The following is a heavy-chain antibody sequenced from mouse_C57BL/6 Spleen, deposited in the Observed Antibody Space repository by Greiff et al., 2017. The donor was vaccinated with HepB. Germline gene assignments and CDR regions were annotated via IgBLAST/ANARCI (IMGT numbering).Heavy chain of an antibody. D-gene: IGHD1-1*01. V-gene: IGHV1-80*01. CDR3: ARYYYGSSYAYYAMDY. CDR2: IYPGDGDT. CDR1: GYAFSSYW. J-gene: IGHJ4*01. Sequence: QVQLQQSGAELVKPGASVKISCKASGYAFSSYWMNWVKQRPGKGLEWIGQIYPGDGDTNYNGKFKGKATLTADKSSSTAYMQLSSLTSEDSAVYFCARYYYGSSYAYYAMDYWGQGTSVTVSS.